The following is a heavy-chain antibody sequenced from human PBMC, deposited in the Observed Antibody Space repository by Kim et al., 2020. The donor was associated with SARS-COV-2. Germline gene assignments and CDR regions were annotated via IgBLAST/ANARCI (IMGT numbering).Heavy chain of an antibody. J-gene: IGHJ4*02. D-gene: IGHD6-13*01. V-gene: IGHV3-13*01. Sequence: GWSLRLSCAASGFTFSSYDMHWVRQATGKVLEWVSAIGTAGDTYYPGSVKGRFSISRENAKNSLYLQMNSLRAGDTAVYYCAREGNPGTFDYWGQGTLVTVSS. CDR3: AREGNPGTFDY. CDR2: IGTAGDT. CDR1: GFTFSSYD.